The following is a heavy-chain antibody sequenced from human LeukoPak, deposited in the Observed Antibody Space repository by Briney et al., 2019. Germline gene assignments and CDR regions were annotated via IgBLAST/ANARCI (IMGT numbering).Heavy chain of an antibody. CDR2: IIPIFGTA. V-gene: IGHV1-69*05. D-gene: IGHD2-2*01. CDR1: GGTFSSYA. CDR3: ARETFQGVPAALDY. J-gene: IGHJ4*02. Sequence: SVKVSCKASGGTFSSYAISWVRQAPGQGLEWMGGIIPIFGTANYAQKFQGRVTITTDESTSTAYMELSSLGSEDTAVYYCARETFQGVPAALDYWGQGTLVTVSS.